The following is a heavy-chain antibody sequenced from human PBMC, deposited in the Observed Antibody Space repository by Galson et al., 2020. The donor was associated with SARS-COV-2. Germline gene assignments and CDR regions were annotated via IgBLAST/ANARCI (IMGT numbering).Heavy chain of an antibody. V-gene: IGHV3-33*01. J-gene: IGHJ4*02. Sequence: TGGSLRLSCAASGFTFSSYGMHWVRQAPGRGLEWVAVIWYDGSNKYYADSVKGRFTISRDNSKTTLDLQMNSLRAEDTAVYYCARVRPGGATGGDYWGQGTLGTVSS. D-gene: IGHD1-26*01. CDR2: IWYDGSNK. CDR3: ARVRPGGATGGDY. CDR1: GFTFSSYG.